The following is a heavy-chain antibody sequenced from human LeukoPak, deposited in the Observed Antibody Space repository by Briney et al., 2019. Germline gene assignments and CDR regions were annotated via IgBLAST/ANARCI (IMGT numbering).Heavy chain of an antibody. CDR3: TRGTTNDAFDI. D-gene: IGHD2/OR15-2a*01. Sequence: ASVKVSCKASGYTFTSYYMHWVRQAPGQGLEWMGIINPSGGSTSYAQKFQGRVIMTRDTSTSTVYMELSSLRSEDTAVYYWTRGTTNDAFDIWGQGTMVTVSS. V-gene: IGHV1-46*03. CDR2: INPSGGST. J-gene: IGHJ3*02. CDR1: GYTFTSYY.